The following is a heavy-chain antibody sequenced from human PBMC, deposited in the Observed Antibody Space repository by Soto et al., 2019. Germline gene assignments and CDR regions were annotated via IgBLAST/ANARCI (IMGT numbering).Heavy chain of an antibody. CDR3: ARERADILDGRFDY. V-gene: IGHV1-69*08. Sequence: QVQLVQSGAEVKKPGSSVKVSCKASGGTFSSYTISWVRQAPGQGLEWMGRIIPILGIANYAQKFQGRVTITADKSTSTAYMELSSLRSEDTAVHYCARERADILDGRFDYWGQGTLVTVSS. CDR2: IIPILGIA. J-gene: IGHJ4*02. D-gene: IGHD3-9*01. CDR1: GGTFSSYT.